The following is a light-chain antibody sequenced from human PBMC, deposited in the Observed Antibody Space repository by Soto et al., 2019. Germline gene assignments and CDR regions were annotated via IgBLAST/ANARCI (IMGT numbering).Light chain of an antibody. J-gene: IGLJ2*01. CDR1: SSGIGGHKY. Sequence: QSALTQPPSASGSLGQSITISCTGTSSGIGGHKYVSWYQQLPGTAPKLLIYDVTKRPSGVPDRFSGSKSGNTASLTVSGLQAEDEADYCCSSYVGKVSFGGGTKLTVL. V-gene: IGLV2-8*01. CDR2: DVT. CDR3: SSYVGKVS.